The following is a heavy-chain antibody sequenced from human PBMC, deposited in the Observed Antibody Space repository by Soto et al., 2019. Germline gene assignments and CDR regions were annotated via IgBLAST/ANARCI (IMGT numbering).Heavy chain of an antibody. J-gene: IGHJ4*02. V-gene: IGHV3-21*01. CDR1: CFTFTRYS. CDR3: ARESEDLTSNFDY. Sequence: VGSLRLSCAASCFTFTRYSMNWVRQAPGKGLEWVSSISSTTNYIYYADSMKGRFTVSRDNAKNSVYLEMNSLSAEDTAVYYCARESEDLTSNFDYWGQGTLVTVSS. CDR2: ISSTTNYI.